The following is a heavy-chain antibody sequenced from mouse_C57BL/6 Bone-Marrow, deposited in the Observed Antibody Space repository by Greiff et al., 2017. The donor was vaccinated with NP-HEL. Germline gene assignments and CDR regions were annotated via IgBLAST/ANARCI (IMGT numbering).Heavy chain of an antibody. D-gene: IGHD1-1*01. V-gene: IGHV1-81*01. J-gene: IGHJ1*03. CDR3: ARKDTTVVLHWYFDV. CDR1: GYTFTSYG. Sequence: VQLQQSGAELARPGASVKLSCKASGYTFTSYGISWVKQRTGQGLEWIGEIYPRSGNTYYNEKFKGKATLTAGKSSSTAYMELRSLTSEDSAVYFCARKDTTVVLHWYFDVWGTGTTVTVSS. CDR2: IYPRSGNT.